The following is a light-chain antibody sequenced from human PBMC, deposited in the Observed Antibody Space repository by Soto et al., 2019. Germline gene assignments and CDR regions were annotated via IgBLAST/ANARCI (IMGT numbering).Light chain of an antibody. CDR2: EGN. V-gene: IGLV2-23*01. J-gene: IGLJ1*01. CDR1: SSDVGIYNL. Sequence: QSALTQPASVSGSPGQSITISCTGTSSDVGIYNLVSWYQQHPGKAPKLMIYEGNKRPSGVSHRFSDSKSGYTASLTISGLQTEDEADYYCCSYAGSSTYVFGTGTKLTVL. CDR3: CSYAGSSTYV.